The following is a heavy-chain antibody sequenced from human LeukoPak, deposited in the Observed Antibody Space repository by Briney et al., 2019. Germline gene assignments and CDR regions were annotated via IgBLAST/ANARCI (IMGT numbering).Heavy chain of an antibody. Sequence: ASVKVSCKASGYTFISSSIHWVRQAPGQSLEWMGWINTGNGNTKYSQKFQGRVTITRDTSASTTYMELRSLRSEDMAVYYCARGMGSAVFGPWGQGTLVTVSS. D-gene: IGHD3-10*01. CDR3: ARGMGSAVFGP. CDR1: GYTFISSS. V-gene: IGHV1-3*04. CDR2: INTGNGNT. J-gene: IGHJ5*02.